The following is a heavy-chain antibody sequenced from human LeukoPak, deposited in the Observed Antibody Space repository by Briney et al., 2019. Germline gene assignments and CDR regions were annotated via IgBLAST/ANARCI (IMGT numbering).Heavy chain of an antibody. CDR2: IYYSGST. D-gene: IGHD6-19*01. CDR1: GGSISSSSYY. CDR3: ARQGSSGSEVDY. Sequence: SETLSLTCTVSGGSISSSSYYWGWIRQSPGKGLEWIGSIYYSGSTYYNPSLKSRVTISVDTSKNQFSLKLSSVTAADTAVYYCARQGSSGSEVDYWGQGTLVTVSS. V-gene: IGHV4-39*01. J-gene: IGHJ4*02.